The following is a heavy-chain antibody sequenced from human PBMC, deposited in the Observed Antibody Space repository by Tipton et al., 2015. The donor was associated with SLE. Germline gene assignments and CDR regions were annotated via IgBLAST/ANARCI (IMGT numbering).Heavy chain of an antibody. CDR3: ARDNGDGYNSIDV. CDR2: ISSSSSNM. V-gene: IGHV3-21*01. CDR1: GFIFSDYS. D-gene: IGHD5-24*01. Sequence: GSLRLSCAASGFIFSDYSINWVRQAPGKGLEWVSCISSSSSNMYYADSVKGRFTISRDNAKNSLYLQMNSLRAEDTAVYYCARDNGDGYNSIDVWGQGTTVTVSS. J-gene: IGHJ6*02.